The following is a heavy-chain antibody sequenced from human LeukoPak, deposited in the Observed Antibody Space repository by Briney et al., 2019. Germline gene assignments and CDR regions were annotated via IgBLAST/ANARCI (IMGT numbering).Heavy chain of an antibody. CDR3: ARGARGVIANRFDY. Sequence: GGSLRLSCAASGFTFSSYWMHWVRQAPGKGLVWVSRINSDGSSTSYADSVKGRFTISRDNAKNSLYLQMNSLRAEDTAVYYCARGARGVIANRFDYWGQGTLVTVSS. D-gene: IGHD3-10*01. CDR2: INSDGSST. CDR1: GFTFSSYW. V-gene: IGHV3-74*01. J-gene: IGHJ4*02.